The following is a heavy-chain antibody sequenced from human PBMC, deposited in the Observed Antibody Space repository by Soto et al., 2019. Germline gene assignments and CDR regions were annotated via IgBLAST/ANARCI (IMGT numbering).Heavy chain of an antibody. CDR2: ISGSGDNT. J-gene: IGHJ4*02. CDR3: AKDRFGIVGPVDY. V-gene: IGHV3-23*01. Sequence: VQLLESGGDLVQPGGSLRLSCAASGLIFSDYAMSWVRQAPGKGLECVACISGSGDNTFYADSVKGRFTISRDNSKNTLSLHMXSLRVXATXVYFCAKDRFGIVGPVDYWGQGTLVTVSS. D-gene: IGHD1-26*01. CDR1: GLIFSDYA.